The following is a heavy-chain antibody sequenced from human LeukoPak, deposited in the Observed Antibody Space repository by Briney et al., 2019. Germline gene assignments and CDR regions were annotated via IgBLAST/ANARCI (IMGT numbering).Heavy chain of an antibody. CDR3: AREEGRYYDSSGYYSY. CDR2: IYYSGST. J-gene: IGHJ4*02. D-gene: IGHD3-22*01. CDR1: GGSISSSSYY. Sequence: SETLSLTCTVSGGSISSSSYYWGWIRQPPGKGLEWIGSIYYSGSTYYNPSLKSRVTISVDTSKNQFSLKLSSVTAADTAVYYCAREEGRYYDSSGYYSYWGQGTLVTVSS. V-gene: IGHV4-39*02.